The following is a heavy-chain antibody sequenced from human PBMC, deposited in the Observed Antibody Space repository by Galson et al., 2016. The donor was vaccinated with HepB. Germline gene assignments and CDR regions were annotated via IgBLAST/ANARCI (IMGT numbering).Heavy chain of an antibody. CDR3: AAAPLGTGYGESWLDP. Sequence: SVKVSCKVSGYTLSELSMHWVRQAPGKGLEWMGGFDPEGGETIYAQRFQGRVTMTEDTSTDTAYVELRSLTSEDTGVYYCAAAPLGTGYGESWLDPWGQGTLVTVSS. CDR2: FDPEGGET. V-gene: IGHV1-24*01. D-gene: IGHD4-17*01. J-gene: IGHJ5*02. CDR1: GYTLSELS.